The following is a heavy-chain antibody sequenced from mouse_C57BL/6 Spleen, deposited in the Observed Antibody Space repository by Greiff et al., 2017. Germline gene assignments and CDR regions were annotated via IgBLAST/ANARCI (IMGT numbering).Heavy chain of an antibody. CDR2: IDPSDSYT. D-gene: IGHD3-2*02. Sequence: QVQLKQSGAELVMPGASVKLSCKASGYTFTSYWMHWVKQRPGQGLEWIGEIDPSDSYTNYNQKFKGKSTLTVDKSSSTAYMQLSSLTSEDSAVYYCARPAQATGAMDYWGQGTSVTVSS. CDR1: GYTFTSYW. V-gene: IGHV1-69*01. CDR3: ARPAQATGAMDY. J-gene: IGHJ4*01.